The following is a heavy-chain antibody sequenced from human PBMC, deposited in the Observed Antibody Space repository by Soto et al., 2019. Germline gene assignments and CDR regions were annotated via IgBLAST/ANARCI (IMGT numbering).Heavy chain of an antibody. CDR2: ISGSGGST. CDR1: GFTFSSYA. CDR3: AKVLLWFGELTLPFDY. D-gene: IGHD3-10*01. Sequence: GGSLRLSCAASGFTFSSYAMSWVRQAPGKGLEWVSAISGSGGSTYYADSVKGRFTISRDNSKNTLYLQMNSLRAEDTAVYYCAKVLLWFGELTLPFDYWGQGTLVTVSS. J-gene: IGHJ4*02. V-gene: IGHV3-23*01.